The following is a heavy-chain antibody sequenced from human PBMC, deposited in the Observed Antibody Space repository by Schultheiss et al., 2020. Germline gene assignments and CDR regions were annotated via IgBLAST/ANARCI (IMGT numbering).Heavy chain of an antibody. J-gene: IGHJ4*02. CDR1: GFTFSTYW. Sequence: GGSLRLSCAASGFTFSTYWMHRVRQAPGQGLMWVSRINSDGSSTNYADSVKGRFTISGDNVKNTLYLQMNSLRAEDTAVYYCARGVTVATITPWSSWGQGTLVTVSS. D-gene: IGHD5-12*01. CDR3: ARGVTVATITPWSS. V-gene: IGHV3-74*01. CDR2: INSDGSST.